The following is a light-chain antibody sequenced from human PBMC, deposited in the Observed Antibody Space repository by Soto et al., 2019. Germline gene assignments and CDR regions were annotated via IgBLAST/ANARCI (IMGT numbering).Light chain of an antibody. Sequence: DIQMTQSPSTLSASVGDTVTITCRASQMLSYCLAWYQQKPGQSPKLLIHKASTLESGVPSRFSGSGSGTEFTLPSSSLQPDDVATFYCQQYDRFPYTFGQGTKLAIK. CDR3: QQYDRFPYT. CDR2: KAS. J-gene: IGKJ2*01. V-gene: IGKV1-5*03. CDR1: QMLSYC.